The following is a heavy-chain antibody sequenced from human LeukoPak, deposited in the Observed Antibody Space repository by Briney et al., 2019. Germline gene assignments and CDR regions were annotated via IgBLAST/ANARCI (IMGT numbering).Heavy chain of an antibody. V-gene: IGHV6-1*01. J-gene: IGHJ4*02. CDR3: ARVVAGVNHFDY. CDR2: TYYRSTWYS. D-gene: IGHD6-19*01. Sequence: SQTLSLTCAISGDSVSSNSAAWNWIRQSPSRGPEWLGRTYYRSTWYSDYAEPVKSRITIKPDTSKNQFSLQLNSVTPEDTAVYFCARVVAGVNHFDYWGQGTLVTVSS. CDR1: GDSVSSNSAA.